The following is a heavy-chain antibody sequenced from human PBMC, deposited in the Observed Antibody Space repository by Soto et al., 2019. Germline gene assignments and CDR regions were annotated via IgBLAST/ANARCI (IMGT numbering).Heavy chain of an antibody. V-gene: IGHV5-51*01. CDR3: ARRMDYYYDSSGYYSFEH. CDR2: IYPGDSDT. J-gene: IGHJ4*02. D-gene: IGHD3-22*01. Sequence: PGESLKISCKGSGYSFTSYWIGWVRQMPGKGLEWMGIIYPGDSDTRYSPSFQGHVTIPADKSISTAYLQWSSLKASDTAMYYCARRMDYYYDSSGYYSFEHWGQGTPVTVPS. CDR1: GYSFTSYW.